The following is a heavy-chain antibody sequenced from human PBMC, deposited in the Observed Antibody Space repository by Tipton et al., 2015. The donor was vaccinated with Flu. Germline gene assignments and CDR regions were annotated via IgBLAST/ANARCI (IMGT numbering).Heavy chain of an antibody. V-gene: IGHV3-23*01. Sequence: SLILSCAVSGFTLTRYGMSWVRQAPGKGLEWISGFSVSGGATFFADSVKGRFTISRDYYKNTLYLQMNSLRPDDTAVYYCAKVIPELVAGLDRWGQGTLVTVSS. CDR1: GFTLTRYG. CDR2: FSVSGGAT. D-gene: IGHD6-19*01. CDR3: AKVIPELVAGLDR. J-gene: IGHJ5*02.